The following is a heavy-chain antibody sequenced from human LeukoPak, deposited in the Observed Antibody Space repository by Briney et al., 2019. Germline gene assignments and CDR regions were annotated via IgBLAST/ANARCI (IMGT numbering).Heavy chain of an antibody. Sequence: GGSLRLSCAASGFTFGGSPMTWVRQAPGKGLQWVSSITGSGRTTEHADYVKGRFTISRDNTKNSLYLQWNSLTAVDTAIYYCAKDGLWASRGVWGQGTLDSVSS. D-gene: IGHD3-10*01. CDR2: ITGSGRTT. CDR1: GFTFGGSP. V-gene: IGHV3-23*01. CDR3: AKDGLWASRGV. J-gene: IGHJ4*02.